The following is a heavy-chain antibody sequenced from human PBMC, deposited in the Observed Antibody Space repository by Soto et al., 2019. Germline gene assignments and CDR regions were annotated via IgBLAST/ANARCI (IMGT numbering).Heavy chain of an antibody. CDR2: IIPIFGTA. CDR1: GGTFSSYA. V-gene: IGHV1-69*13. J-gene: IGHJ3*02. CDR3: ARNPRSGPAFDI. Sequence: SVKVSCKASGGTFSSYAISWVRQAPGQGLEWMGGIIPIFGTANYAQKFQGRVTITADESTSTAYMELSSLRSEDTAVYYCARNPRSGPAFDIWGQGTLVTVSS.